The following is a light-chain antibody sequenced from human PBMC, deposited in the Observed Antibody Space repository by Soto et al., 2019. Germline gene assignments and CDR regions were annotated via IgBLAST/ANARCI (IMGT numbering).Light chain of an antibody. CDR2: DAS. V-gene: IGKV3-11*01. Sequence: EIVLTQSPATLSVSPGERAPLSCRASQSVSSYLAWYQQKPGQAPRLLIYDASNRATGIPARFSGSGSGTDFTLTISRLEPEDFAVYYCQQRSNWPPSITFGQGTRLEIK. CDR3: QQRSNWPPSIT. J-gene: IGKJ5*01. CDR1: QSVSSY.